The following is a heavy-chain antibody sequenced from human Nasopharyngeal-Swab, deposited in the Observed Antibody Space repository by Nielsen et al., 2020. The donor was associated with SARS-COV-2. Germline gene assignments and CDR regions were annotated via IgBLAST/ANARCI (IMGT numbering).Heavy chain of an antibody. V-gene: IGHV3-48*01. CDR3: ATKVVPAAEYYYYYYMDV. CDR1: GFTFSSYS. J-gene: IGHJ6*03. D-gene: IGHD2-2*01. Sequence: GESLKISCAASGFTFSSYSMNWVRQAPGKGLGWVSYISSSSSTIYYADSVKGRFTISRDNAKNSLYLQMNSLRAEDTAVYYCATKVVPAAEYYYYYYMDVWGKGTTVTVSS. CDR2: ISSSSSTI.